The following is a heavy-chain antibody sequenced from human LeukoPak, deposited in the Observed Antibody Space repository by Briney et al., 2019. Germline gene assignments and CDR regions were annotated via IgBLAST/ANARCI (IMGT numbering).Heavy chain of an antibody. D-gene: IGHD2-2*01. CDR1: GYTFTSYG. CDR3: ARALGYCSSTSCRTKYNWFDP. V-gene: IGHV1-3*01. J-gene: IGHJ5*02. CDR2: INAGNGNT. Sequence: ASETVSCTASGYTFTSYGISWVRQAPGQRLEWMGWINAGNGNTKYSQKFQGRVTTTRDTSASTDYMELSSLRSEDTAVYYCARALGYCSSTSCRTKYNWFDPWGQGTLVTVSS.